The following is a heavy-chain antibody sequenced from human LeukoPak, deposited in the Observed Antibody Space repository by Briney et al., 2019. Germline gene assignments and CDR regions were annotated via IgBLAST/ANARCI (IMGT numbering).Heavy chain of an antibody. CDR3: ASPGCYASGSYCHYFDY. D-gene: IGHD3-10*01. CDR2: IYYSGST. CDR1: GGSISRSSFY. Sequence: SETLSLTCTVSGGSISRSSFYWGWIRQPPGKGLEWIGSIYYSGSTYYNPSLKSRVIISVDTSKNQFSLKLSSVTAAGTAVYYCASPGCYASGSYCHYFDYWGQGTLVTVSP. J-gene: IGHJ4*02. V-gene: IGHV4-39*01.